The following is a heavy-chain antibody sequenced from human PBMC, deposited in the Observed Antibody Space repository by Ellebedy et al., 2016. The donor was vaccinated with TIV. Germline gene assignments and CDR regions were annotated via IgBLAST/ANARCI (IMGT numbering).Heavy chain of an antibody. D-gene: IGHD2-21*02. Sequence: GESLKISXAASGFTFSSYAMSWVRQAPGKGLEWVSAISGSGGSTYYADSVKGRFTISRDNSKNTLYLQMNSLRAEDTAVHYCAKDKGSVTAIADAFDIWGQGTMVTVSS. CDR3: AKDKGSVTAIADAFDI. J-gene: IGHJ3*02. V-gene: IGHV3-23*01. CDR2: ISGSGGST. CDR1: GFTFSSYA.